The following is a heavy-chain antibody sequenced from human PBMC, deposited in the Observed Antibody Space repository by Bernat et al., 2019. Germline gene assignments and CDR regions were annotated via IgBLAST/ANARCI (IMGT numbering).Heavy chain of an antibody. J-gene: IGHJ4*02. CDR1: GFTFGDYA. Sequence: EVQLVESGGGLVQPGRSLRLSCTASGFTFGDYAMSWFRQAPGKGLEWVGFIRSKAYGGTTEYAASVKGRFTISRDDSKSIAYLQMNSLKTEDTAVYYCTREGGYYDSSRDFDYWGQGTLVTVSS. CDR3: TREGGYYDSSRDFDY. D-gene: IGHD3-22*01. CDR2: IRSKAYGGTT. V-gene: IGHV3-49*03.